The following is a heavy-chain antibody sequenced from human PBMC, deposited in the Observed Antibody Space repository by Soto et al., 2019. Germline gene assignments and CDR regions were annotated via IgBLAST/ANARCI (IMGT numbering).Heavy chain of an antibody. CDR3: ARGVKYGAYSRWFDP. V-gene: IGHV1-8*01. CDR1: GYIFTNYD. J-gene: IGHJ5*02. D-gene: IGHD4-17*01. CDR2: INPNSGNT. Sequence: ASVKVSCKASGYIFTNYDINWVRQATGQGLEYLGWINPNSGNTGYVQKFQGRVTMTWDTSITTAYMELRSLRSEDTAVYFCARGVKYGAYSRWFDPWGQGTLVTVSS.